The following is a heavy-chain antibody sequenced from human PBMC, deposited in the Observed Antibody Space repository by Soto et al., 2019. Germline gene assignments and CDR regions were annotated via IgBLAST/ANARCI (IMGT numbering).Heavy chain of an antibody. CDR2: ISFDGNNK. J-gene: IGHJ4*02. D-gene: IGHD6-19*01. CDR1: GFTFSNSA. V-gene: IGHV3-30-3*01. Sequence: HPGGSLRLSCAASGFTFSNSAMHWVRQAPGKGLEWVAVISFDGNNKYYVDSVQGRFTISRDNSKNTLYLQMNSLRAEDTAVYYCARDRVLAGIGEVDHWGQGTLVTVSS. CDR3: ARDRVLAGIGEVDH.